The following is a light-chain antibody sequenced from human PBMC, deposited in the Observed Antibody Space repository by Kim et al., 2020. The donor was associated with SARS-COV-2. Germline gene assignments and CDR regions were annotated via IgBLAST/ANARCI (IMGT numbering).Light chain of an antibody. Sequence: SPGERATLSCRASRSVSRNSLAWYQQKPSQAPRLLIYGASSRATGVPDRFSGSGSGTDFTLTINRLAPEDFAVYFCQQYDNSLLTFGGGTKVDIK. CDR2: GAS. J-gene: IGKJ4*01. CDR1: RSVSRNS. V-gene: IGKV3-20*01. CDR3: QQYDNSLLT.